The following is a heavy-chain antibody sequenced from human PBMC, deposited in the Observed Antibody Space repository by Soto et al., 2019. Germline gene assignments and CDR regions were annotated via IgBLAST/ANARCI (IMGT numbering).Heavy chain of an antibody. CDR1: GFTFSSYA. V-gene: IGHV3-23*01. CDR2: ISGSGGST. J-gene: IGHJ4*02. D-gene: IGHD6-19*01. Sequence: EVQLLETGGGLVQPGGSLRLSCAASGFTFSSYAMSWVRQSPGKGLEWVSAISGSGGSTYYADFVRGRFTISRYNSKNTLCLHMNSLRAEDTAVYYCAKGGTSYSSGWSFGYWGQGTLVTVCS. CDR3: AKGGTSYSSGWSFGY.